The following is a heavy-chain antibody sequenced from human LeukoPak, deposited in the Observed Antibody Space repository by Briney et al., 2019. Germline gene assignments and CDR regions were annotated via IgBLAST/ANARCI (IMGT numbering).Heavy chain of an antibody. J-gene: IGHJ4*02. CDR3: ARTSRDGYLYYFDY. V-gene: IGHV1-69*13. CDR2: IIPIFGTA. Sequence: GASVKVSCKASGGTFSSYAISWVRQASGQGLEWMGGIIPIFGTANYAQKFQGRVTIPADESTSTAYMELSSLRSEDTAVYYCARTSRDGYLYYFDYWGQGTLVTVSS. D-gene: IGHD5-24*01. CDR1: GGTFSSYA.